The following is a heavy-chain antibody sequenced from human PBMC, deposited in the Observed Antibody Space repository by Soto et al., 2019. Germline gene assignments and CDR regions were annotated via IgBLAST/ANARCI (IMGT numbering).Heavy chain of an antibody. V-gene: IGHV3-15*01. J-gene: IGHJ3*02. CDR3: TTLGYCRGATCYHPAAGVFDM. CDR2: IKSKKDGETT. D-gene: IGHD2-15*01. Sequence: GGSLRLSCAGSGFIFDNAWMSWVRQAPGKGLEWVGRIKSKKDGETTDYDESVTGRFAISRYHSKNTLYLQMDCLQTEDSAIYHCTTLGYCRGATCYHPAAGVFDMWGQGTMVTVSS. CDR1: GFIFDNAW.